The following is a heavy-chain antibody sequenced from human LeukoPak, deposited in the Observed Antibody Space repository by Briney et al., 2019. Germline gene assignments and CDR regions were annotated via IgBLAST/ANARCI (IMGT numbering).Heavy chain of an antibody. J-gene: IGHJ6*03. D-gene: IGHD5-18*01. CDR2: IGTAGDT. CDR3: ARGGDFGYSYGGYYYMDV. V-gene: IGHV3-13*01. CDR1: GFTSRSYV. Sequence: GGSLRLSCAASGFTSRSYVMHWVPHATGKRVEWVSPIGTAGDTYYLDSVKGRFTISRENAKNSLYLQMNSLTAGDTAVYYCARGGDFGYSYGGYYYMDVWGKGTTVIVSS.